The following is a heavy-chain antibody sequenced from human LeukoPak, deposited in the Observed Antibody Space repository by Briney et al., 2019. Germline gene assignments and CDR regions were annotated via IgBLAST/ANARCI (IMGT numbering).Heavy chain of an antibody. Sequence: SLKVSCKASGGTFSSYAISWVRQAPGQGLEWMGGIIPIFGTANYAQKFQGRVTITADKSTSTAYMELSSLRSEDTAVYYCARASIAASRRMDYYYYMDVWGKGTTVTVSS. CDR2: IIPIFGTA. D-gene: IGHD6-6*01. J-gene: IGHJ6*03. V-gene: IGHV1-69*06. CDR1: GGTFSSYA. CDR3: ARASIAASRRMDYYYYMDV.